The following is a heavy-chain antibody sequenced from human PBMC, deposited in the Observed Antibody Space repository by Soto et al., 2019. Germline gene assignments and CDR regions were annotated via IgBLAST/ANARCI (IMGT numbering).Heavy chain of an antibody. CDR3: AKDNGSGSYVLLDAFDI. V-gene: IGHV3-30*18. D-gene: IGHD3-10*01. CDR1: GFTFSSYG. Sequence: QVQLVESGGGVVQPGRSLRLSCAASGFTFSSYGMHWVRQAPGKGLEWVAVISYDGSNKYYADSVKGRFTISRDNSKNTLYLQMNRLRAEDTAVYYCAKDNGSGSYVLLDAFDIWGQGTMVTVSS. CDR2: ISYDGSNK. J-gene: IGHJ3*02.